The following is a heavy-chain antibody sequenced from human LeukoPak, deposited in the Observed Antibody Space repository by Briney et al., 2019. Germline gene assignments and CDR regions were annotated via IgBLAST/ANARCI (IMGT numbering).Heavy chain of an antibody. CDR1: GFTFSSYG. J-gene: IGHJ3*02. CDR3: AKDRSSAFDI. CDR2: IRFDGSSK. V-gene: IGHV3-30*02. D-gene: IGHD6-19*01. Sequence: PGGSLRLSCAASGFTFSSYGMHWVRQAPGKGLEGVAFIRFDGSSKYYADSVKGRFTISRDNSKNTLYLQMNSLGAEDTAVYYCAKDRSSAFDIWGQGTMVTVSS.